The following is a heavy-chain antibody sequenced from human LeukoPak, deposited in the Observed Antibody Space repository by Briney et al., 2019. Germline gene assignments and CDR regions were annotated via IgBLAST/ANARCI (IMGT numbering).Heavy chain of an antibody. CDR3: AREVWSAFDI. V-gene: IGHV4-59*12. D-gene: IGHD2-21*01. J-gene: IGHJ3*02. CDR1: GGSISSYY. CDR2: IYYSGST. Sequence: SETLSLTCTVSGGSISSYYWSWIRQPPGKGLEWIGYIYYSGSTNYNPSPKSRVTISVDTSKNQFSLKLSSVTAADTAVYYCAREVWSAFDIWGQGTMVTVSS.